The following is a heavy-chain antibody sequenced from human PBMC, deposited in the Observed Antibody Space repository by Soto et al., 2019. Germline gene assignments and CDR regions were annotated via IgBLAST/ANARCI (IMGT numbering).Heavy chain of an antibody. D-gene: IGHD2-15*01. CDR2: ISAYNGNT. Sequence: QVQLVQSGAEVKKPGASVKVSCKASGYTFTSYGISWVRQAPGQGLEWMGWISAYNGNTNYAQKLQGRVTMTTDISTSTAYMELRSLRSDDTAVYYCAVYCSGGSCYGRFFDYWGQGTLVTVSS. J-gene: IGHJ4*02. CDR1: GYTFTSYG. V-gene: IGHV1-18*01. CDR3: AVYCSGGSCYGRFFDY.